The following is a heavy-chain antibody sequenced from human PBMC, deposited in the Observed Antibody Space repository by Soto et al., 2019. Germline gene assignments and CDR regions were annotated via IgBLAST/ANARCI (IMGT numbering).Heavy chain of an antibody. CDR1: GDSVSSNSAA. CDR3: ARETTTRIVGADGAFDI. J-gene: IGHJ3*02. V-gene: IGHV6-1*01. CDR2: TYYRSKWYN. D-gene: IGHD1-26*01. Sequence: SETLSLTCAISGDSVSSNSAAWNWIRQSPSRGLEWLGRTYYRSKWYNDYAVSVKSRITINPDTSKNQFSLQLNSVTPEDTAVYYCARETTTRIVGADGAFDIWGQGTMVTVSS.